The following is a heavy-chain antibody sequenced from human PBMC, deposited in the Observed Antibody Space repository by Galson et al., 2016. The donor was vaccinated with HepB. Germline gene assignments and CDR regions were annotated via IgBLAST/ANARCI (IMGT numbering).Heavy chain of an antibody. J-gene: IGHJ4*02. CDR3: AKEGQGTTFDN. V-gene: IGHV4-39*06. D-gene: IGHD1-1*01. CDR2: IYYSGTA. Sequence: SETLSLTCTVSTGSISSGNYYWGWIRQPPGKGREWIGAIYYSGTAYYNSSLMSRVTISIDTSNNRCALRLRSVTAADTAVYYCAKEGQGTTFDNWGRGTRVTVSS. CDR1: TGSISSGNYY.